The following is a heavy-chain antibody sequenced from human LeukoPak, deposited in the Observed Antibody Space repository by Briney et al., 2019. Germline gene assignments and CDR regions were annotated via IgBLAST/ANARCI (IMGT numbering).Heavy chain of an antibody. J-gene: IGHJ3*01. Sequence: GGSLRLSCAASGFTFDDYAMHWVRQRPGKGLEGVSGISWNSGSIGYADSVQGLFSISRDNAKHSLYLQMNSLGAEDMALYYCAKTLKSQDYYVSSSFWESGDSDVWGQGTVVTVSS. D-gene: IGHD3-22*01. V-gene: IGHV3-9*03. CDR1: GFTFDDYA. CDR2: ISWNSGSI. CDR3: AKTLKSQDYYVSSSFWESGDSDV.